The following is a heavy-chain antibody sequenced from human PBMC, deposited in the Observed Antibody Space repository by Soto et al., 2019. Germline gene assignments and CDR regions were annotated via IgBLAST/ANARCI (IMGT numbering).Heavy chain of an antibody. CDR1: GFTFSSYA. Sequence: QVQLVESGGGVVQPGRSLRLSCAASGFTFSSYAMHWVRQAPGKGLEWVAVISYDGSNEYFADSVKGRFTISRDNSKSTXYXXLNSLTADDTAVYYCAKDSDPRTNQLLFHHYGMDVWGQGTTVTVSS. J-gene: IGHJ6*02. CDR3: AKDSDPRTNQLLFHHYGMDV. D-gene: IGHD2-21*02. CDR2: ISYDGSNE. V-gene: IGHV3-30*18.